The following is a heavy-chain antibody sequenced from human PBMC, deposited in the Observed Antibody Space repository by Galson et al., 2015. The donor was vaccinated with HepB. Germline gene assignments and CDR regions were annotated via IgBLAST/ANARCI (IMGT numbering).Heavy chain of an antibody. D-gene: IGHD3-3*01. CDR3: AKDMYYDFWNGYYTVDC. Sequence: SLRLSCAASGFSFSNYAMSWVRQRPGKGLESVSTISANSASAYYADSVEGRFTISRHNSKNTLFLQMNSLRDEDTAVYYCAKDMYYDFWNGYYTVDCWDQGTLVTVSS. V-gene: IGHV3-23*01. CDR1: GFSFSNYA. CDR2: ISANSASA. J-gene: IGHJ4*02.